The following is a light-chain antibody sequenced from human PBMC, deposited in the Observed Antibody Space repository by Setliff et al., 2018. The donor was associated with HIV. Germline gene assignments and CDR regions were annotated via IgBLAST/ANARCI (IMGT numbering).Light chain of an antibody. J-gene: IGLJ1*01. CDR1: SSDVGAYNF. CDR2: DVT. CDR3: TSFTSSHTYV. V-gene: IGLV2-14*03. Sequence: SALTQPASVSGSPGQSITISCTGTSSDVGAYNFVSWYQQHPGTAPRLMIFDVTNRPSGVSNRFSGSKSGNTASLTISGLQAEDEADYFCTSFTSSHTYVFGTGTKVTVL.